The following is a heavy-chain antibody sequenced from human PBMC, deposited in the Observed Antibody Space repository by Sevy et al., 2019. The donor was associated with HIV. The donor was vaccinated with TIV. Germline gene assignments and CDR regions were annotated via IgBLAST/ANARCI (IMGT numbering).Heavy chain of an antibody. V-gene: IGHV3-23*01. CDR1: GFTFSSYA. J-gene: IGHJ6*03. CDR2: ITGSGGNP. CDR3: AKSPGDNYYYYMDV. D-gene: IGHD2-21*02. Sequence: GGSLRLSCAATGFTFSSYAMSWVRQAPGKGLEWVSTITGSGGNPFYADSVKGRFTVSRDNSKNTLYLQMNSLRAEDTAVYYCAKSPGDNYYYYMDVWGKGTTVNVSS.